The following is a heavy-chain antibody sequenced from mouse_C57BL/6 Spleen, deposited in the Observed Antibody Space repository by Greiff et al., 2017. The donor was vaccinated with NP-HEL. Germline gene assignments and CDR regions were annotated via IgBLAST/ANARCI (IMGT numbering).Heavy chain of an antibody. V-gene: IGHV1-50*01. CDR2: IDPSDSYT. CDR3: ARKGSNYFDY. J-gene: IGHJ2*01. D-gene: IGHD1-1*01. CDR1: GYTFTSYW. Sequence: VKLQQPGAELVKPGASVKLSCKASGYTFTSYWMQWVKQRPGQGLEWIGEIDPSDSYTNYNQKFKGKATLTVDTSSSTAYMQLSSLTSEDSAVYYCARKGSNYFDYWGQGTTLTVSS.